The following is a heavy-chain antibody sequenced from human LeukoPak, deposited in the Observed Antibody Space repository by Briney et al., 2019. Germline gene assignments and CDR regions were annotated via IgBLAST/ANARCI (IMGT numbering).Heavy chain of an antibody. CDR2: IYHSGST. CDR1: AYSISSAYY. Sequence: PSETLSLTCAVSAYSISSAYYWGWIRQPPGKGLEWIGSIYHSGSTYYNPSLKSRVTISVDTSKNQFSLKLSSVTAADTAVYYCARLYCSSTSCYDVYYFDYWGQGTLVTVSS. J-gene: IGHJ4*02. CDR3: ARLYCSSTSCYDVYYFDY. V-gene: IGHV4-38-2*01. D-gene: IGHD2-2*01.